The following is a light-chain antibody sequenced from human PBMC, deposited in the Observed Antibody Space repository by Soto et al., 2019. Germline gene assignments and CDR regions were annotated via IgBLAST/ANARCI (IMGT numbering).Light chain of an antibody. Sequence: DIQMTQSPSTLSASVRDRVTITCRASQIISRWLAWYQQKPGKAPKLLIYKASSLESGVPSRFSGSGSGTEFTLTISSLEADDFATYYCQQYNRYPYTFGQGTKLEIK. V-gene: IGKV1-5*03. CDR1: QIISRW. CDR3: QQYNRYPYT. J-gene: IGKJ2*01. CDR2: KAS.